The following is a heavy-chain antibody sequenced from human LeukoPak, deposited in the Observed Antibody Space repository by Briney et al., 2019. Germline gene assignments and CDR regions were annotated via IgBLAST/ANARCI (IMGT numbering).Heavy chain of an antibody. CDR1: GFTFSSYG. CDR2: IWYDGSNK. J-gene: IGHJ6*03. Sequence: PGGSLRLSCAASGFTFSSYGMHWVRQAPGKGLEWVAVIWYDGSNKYYADSVKGRFTISRDNSKNTLYLQMNSLRAEDTAVYYCAKERAIFGQDYYMDVWGKGTTVTVSS. CDR3: AKERAIFGQDYYMDV. D-gene: IGHD3-3*01. V-gene: IGHV3-33*06.